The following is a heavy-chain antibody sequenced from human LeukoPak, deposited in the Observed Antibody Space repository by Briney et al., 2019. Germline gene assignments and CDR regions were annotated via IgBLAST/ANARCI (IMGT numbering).Heavy chain of an antibody. CDR3: GKDLSPGGLES. Sequence: GSLRLSCAASGFTFSSYAMSWVRQAPGKGLVWVSCISFDGSDATYADSVKGRFTISRDKAKNSLYLQMNSLRVEDTALYYCGKDLSPGGLESWGQGTLVSVSS. CDR2: ISFDGSDA. CDR1: GFTFSSYA. D-gene: IGHD1-26*01. V-gene: IGHV3-74*01. J-gene: IGHJ4*02.